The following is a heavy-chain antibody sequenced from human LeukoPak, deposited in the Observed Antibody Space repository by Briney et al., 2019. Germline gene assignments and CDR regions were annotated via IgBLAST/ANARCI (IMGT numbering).Heavy chain of an antibody. D-gene: IGHD3-10*01. CDR2: ISTSSSYI. CDR1: GFTFDDYT. CDR3: ARDRVTTIRGVRILDYYYYYMDV. J-gene: IGHJ6*03. Sequence: GGSLRLSCAASGFTFDDYTMHWVRQALGKGLEWVSFISTSSSYIYYADSVKGRFTISRDNAKNSLDLQMNSLRVEDTAVYYCARDRVTTIRGVRILDYYYYYMDVWGKGTTVTISS. V-gene: IGHV3-21*01.